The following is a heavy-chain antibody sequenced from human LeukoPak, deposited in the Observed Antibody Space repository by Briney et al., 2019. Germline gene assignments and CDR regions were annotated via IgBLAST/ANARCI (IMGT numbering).Heavy chain of an antibody. V-gene: IGHV3-7*01. J-gene: IGHJ4*02. CDR3: ASKQWLVSDFDY. CDR1: GFTFSSYW. Sequence: QPGGSLRLSCAASGFTFSSYWMNWVRQAPGKGLEWVAKIKQDGSEKYYVDSVKGRFTISRDNTKNSLYLQMNSLRAEDTAVYYCASKQWLVSDFDYWGQGTLVTVSS. D-gene: IGHD6-19*01. CDR2: IKQDGSEK.